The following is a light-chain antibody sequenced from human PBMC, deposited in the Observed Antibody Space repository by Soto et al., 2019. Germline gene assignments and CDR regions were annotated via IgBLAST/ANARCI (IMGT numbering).Light chain of an antibody. J-gene: IGKJ2*01. CDR2: GAS. Sequence: EIVLTQSPGTLSLSPGERATLSCRASQSGSSSPYLAWYQQKPGQAPRLLIYGASSRATGIPDRFSGSGSGTDFTLTISRLEPEDFAGYYCHQYGSSPSYTFGQGTKLEIK. CDR3: HQYGSSPSYT. V-gene: IGKV3-20*01. CDR1: QSGSSSPY.